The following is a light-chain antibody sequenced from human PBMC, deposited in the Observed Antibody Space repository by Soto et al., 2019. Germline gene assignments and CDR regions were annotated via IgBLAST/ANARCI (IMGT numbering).Light chain of an antibody. Sequence: QSVLTQPASVSGSPGQSITISCTGTSSDVGGYYYVSWYQHHPGKAPKLIIYQVTSRPSGVSNRFSASKSGNTASLTISALQAEDVAVYYCCSYSSSSTYLFGTGTKGTVL. CDR2: QVT. CDR1: SSDVGGYYY. J-gene: IGLJ1*01. V-gene: IGLV2-14*01. CDR3: CSYSSSSTYL.